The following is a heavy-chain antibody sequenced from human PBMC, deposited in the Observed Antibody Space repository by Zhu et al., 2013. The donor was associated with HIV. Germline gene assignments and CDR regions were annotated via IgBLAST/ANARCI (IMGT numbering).Heavy chain of an antibody. J-gene: IGHJ6*03. CDR1: GGTLSNYG. CDR2: ILPLFGKA. V-gene: IGHV1-69*01. D-gene: IGHD6-13*01. CDR3: ARAQGLIAAGDFPYYMDV. Sequence: QVQLAQSGAEVKKPGSSVKVSCKASGGTLSNYGVVWVRQAPGQGLEWMGGILPLFGKAKYAQKFKGRVTLTADESTSTVHMEMISLRSEDTAVYFCARAQGLIAAGDFPYYMDVWGGGTAVTVSS.